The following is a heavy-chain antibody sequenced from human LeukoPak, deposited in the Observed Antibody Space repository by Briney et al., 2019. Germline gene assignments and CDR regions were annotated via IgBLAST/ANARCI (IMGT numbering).Heavy chain of an antibody. Sequence: SGGSLRLSCAVSGFTFSSYAMSWVRQAPGKGLEWVSAITDAVGSTHYAGSVKGRFTISSDNSKNTVYLQMNSLRPEDMAVYYCAKEIFSGLLYIDYWGQGTLVTVSS. D-gene: IGHD5-12*01. CDR3: AKEIFSGLLYIDY. CDR1: GFTFSSYA. V-gene: IGHV3-23*01. J-gene: IGHJ4*02. CDR2: ITDAVGST.